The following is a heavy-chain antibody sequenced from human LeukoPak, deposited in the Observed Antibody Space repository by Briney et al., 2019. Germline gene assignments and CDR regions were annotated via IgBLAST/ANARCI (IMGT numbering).Heavy chain of an antibody. D-gene: IGHD3-10*01. V-gene: IGHV3-66*01. CDR3: AKSAHGSYSERDY. Sequence: GGSLRLSCAASGITVSSNYMSWVRQAPGKGLEWVSVIYSGGDTYYADSAKGRFTISRDNSKNTLYLQMNSLRAEDTAVYYCAKSAHGSYSERDYWGQGTLVTVSS. CDR1: GITVSSNY. CDR2: IYSGGDT. J-gene: IGHJ4*02.